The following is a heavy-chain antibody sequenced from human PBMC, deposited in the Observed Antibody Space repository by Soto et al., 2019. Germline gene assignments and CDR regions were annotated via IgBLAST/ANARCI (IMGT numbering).Heavy chain of an antibody. D-gene: IGHD3-3*01. V-gene: IGHV3-30*18. CDR2: ISYDGSNK. J-gene: IGHJ6*03. Sequence: GGSLRLSCAASGFTFSSYGMHWVRQAPGKGLEWVAVISYDGSNKYYADSVKGRFTISRDNSKNTLYLQMNSLRAEDTAVYYCAKVRVDYDFWSGYMDVWGQGTKVTVSS. CDR1: GFTFSSYG. CDR3: AKVRVDYDFWSGYMDV.